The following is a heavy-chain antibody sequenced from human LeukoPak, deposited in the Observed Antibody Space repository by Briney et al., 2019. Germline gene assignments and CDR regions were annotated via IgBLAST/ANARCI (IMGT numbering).Heavy chain of an antibody. J-gene: IGHJ4*02. V-gene: IGHV4-38-2*02. Sequence: PSETLSLTCIVSGYSISSGYYWGWMRQPPGKGLEWIGSIYHSGSTNYNPSLKSRVTISVDTSKNQFSLKLSSVTAADTAVYYCARVGSLRMTNQEKHIVVVPAAIWYWGQGTLVTVSS. D-gene: IGHD2-2*01. CDR3: ARVGSLRMTNQEKHIVVVPAAIWY. CDR2: IYHSGST. CDR1: GYSISSGYY.